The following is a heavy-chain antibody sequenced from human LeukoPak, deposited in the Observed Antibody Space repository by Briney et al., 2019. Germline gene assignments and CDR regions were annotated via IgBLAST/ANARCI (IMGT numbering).Heavy chain of an antibody. CDR1: GYSTSSGYY. D-gene: IGHD3-22*01. CDR2: IYHSGST. Sequence: SETLSLTCAVSGYSTSSGYYWGWIRQPPGKGLEWIGSIYHSGSTYYNPSLKSRVTISVDTSKNQFSLKLSSVTAADTAVYYCASSFNYYDSSGYYYDYWGQGTLVTVSS. CDR3: ASSFNYYDSSGYYYDY. V-gene: IGHV4-38-2*01. J-gene: IGHJ4*02.